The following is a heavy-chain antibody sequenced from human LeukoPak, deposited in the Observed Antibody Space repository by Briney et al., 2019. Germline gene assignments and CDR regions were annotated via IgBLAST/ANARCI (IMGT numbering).Heavy chain of an antibody. Sequence: SVKVSCKASGYTFTSYDINWVRQATGQGLEWMGWMNPNSGNTGYAQKFQGRVTMTRNTSISTAYMELSSLRSEDTAVYYCARGDGLLYYYYGMDVWGQGTTVTVSS. J-gene: IGHJ6*02. D-gene: IGHD5-24*01. CDR3: ARGDGLLYYYYGMDV. CDR2: MNPNSGNT. CDR1: GYTFTSYD. V-gene: IGHV1-8*01.